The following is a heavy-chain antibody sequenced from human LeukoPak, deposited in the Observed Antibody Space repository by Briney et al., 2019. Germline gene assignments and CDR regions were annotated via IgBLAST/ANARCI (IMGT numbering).Heavy chain of an antibody. Sequence: TETLSLTCTVSGGSISSSSYYWGWIRQPPGKGLEWIGYIYTSGSTNYNPSLKSRVTISVDTSKNQFSLKLSSVTAADTAVYYCARLSIAARLFYYYYMDVWGKGTTVTVSS. J-gene: IGHJ6*03. D-gene: IGHD6-6*01. V-gene: IGHV4-61*05. CDR3: ARLSIAARLFYYYYMDV. CDR1: GGSISSSSYY. CDR2: IYTSGST.